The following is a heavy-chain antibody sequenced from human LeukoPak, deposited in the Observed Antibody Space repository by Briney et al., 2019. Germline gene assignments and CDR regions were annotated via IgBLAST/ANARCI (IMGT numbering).Heavy chain of an antibody. CDR3: ARRDRYSWYSFDY. CDR2: IDPSDSYT. CDR1: GYSFTSYW. Sequence: GESLKISCKGAGYSFTSYWITWVRQMPGKGLEWMGRIDPSDSYTNYSPSFQGHVTISVDKSISTAYLQWSSLKASDTAMYYCARRDRYSWYSFDYWGQGTLVTVSS. D-gene: IGHD6-13*01. J-gene: IGHJ4*02. V-gene: IGHV5-10-1*01.